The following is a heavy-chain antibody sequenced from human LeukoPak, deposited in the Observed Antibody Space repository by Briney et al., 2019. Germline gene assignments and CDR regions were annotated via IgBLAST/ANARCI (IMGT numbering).Heavy chain of an antibody. V-gene: IGHV3-11*06. CDR2: ISSSSSYT. J-gene: IGHJ4*02. CDR3: ARVTVTALNDY. Sequence: GGSLRLSCAASGFTFSDYYMSWVRQAPGKGLEWVSYISSSSSYTNYADSVKGRFTISRDNAKNSLYLQMNSLRAEDTAVYYCARVTVTALNDYWGQGTLVTVSS. CDR1: GFTFSDYY. D-gene: IGHD2-21*02.